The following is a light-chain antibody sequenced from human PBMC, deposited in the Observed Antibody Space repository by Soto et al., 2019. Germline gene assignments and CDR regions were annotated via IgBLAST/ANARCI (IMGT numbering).Light chain of an antibody. V-gene: IGLV3-1*01. CDR1: KFGNGF. J-gene: IGLJ2*01. Sequence: SYELTQPPSVSVSPGQTASITFSGAKFGNGFACWYQQKPGQSPGLVIYLDTQRPSGIPERFSGSNSGSTDTLTISGTQTMDEADYYCQAWDDTRGVVFGGGTKLTVL. CDR3: QAWDDTRGVV. CDR2: LDT.